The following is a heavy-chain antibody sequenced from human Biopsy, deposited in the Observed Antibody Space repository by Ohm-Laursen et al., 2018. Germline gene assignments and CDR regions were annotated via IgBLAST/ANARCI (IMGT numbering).Heavy chain of an antibody. J-gene: IGHJ6*02. Sequence: GSLRLSCTASGFTFENYAMNWVRQAPGKGLEWVSYITSGGSTTDYADSVKGRFTISRDNAKSSLFLQMNSLRAEDTAVYYCARDVEGFYSYAMDVWGQGTTVTVSS. CDR1: GFTFENYA. CDR3: ARDVEGFYSYAMDV. V-gene: IGHV3-48*03. D-gene: IGHD5-24*01. CDR2: ITSGGSTT.